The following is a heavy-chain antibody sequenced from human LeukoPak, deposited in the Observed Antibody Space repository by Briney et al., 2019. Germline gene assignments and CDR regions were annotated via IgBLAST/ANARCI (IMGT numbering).Heavy chain of an antibody. CDR2: INPNSGGT. D-gene: IGHD1-26*01. J-gene: IGHJ4*02. CDR1: GYTFIGYY. V-gene: IGHV1-2*06. Sequence: ASVKVSCKASGYTFIGYYMHWVRQAPGQGLEWMGRINPNSGGTNYAQKFQGRVTMTRDTSISTAYMELSRLRSDDTAVYYCARGVVGESYYFDYWGQGTLVTVSS. CDR3: ARGVVGESYYFDY.